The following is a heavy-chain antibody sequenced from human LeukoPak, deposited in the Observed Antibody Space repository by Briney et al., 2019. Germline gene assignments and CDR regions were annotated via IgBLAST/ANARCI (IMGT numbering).Heavy chain of an antibody. D-gene: IGHD5-24*01. V-gene: IGHV3-30*04. Sequence: GGTLRLSCAASGSTFSTDAMHWVRQAPGKGLEWVAVISDDGSKIYYADSVKGRFTISRDNSKNTLYLQMNSLRADDTAVYYCAMKAVPRPRLHDAFDFWGQGTVVSVSS. CDR2: ISDDGSKI. CDR3: AMKAVPRPRLHDAFDF. CDR1: GSTFSTDA. J-gene: IGHJ3*01.